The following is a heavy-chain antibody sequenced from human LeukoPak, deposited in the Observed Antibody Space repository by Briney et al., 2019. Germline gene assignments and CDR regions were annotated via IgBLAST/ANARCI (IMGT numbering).Heavy chain of an antibody. D-gene: IGHD6-13*01. J-gene: IGHJ4*02. CDR2: IKQDGSEK. CDR1: GSTFSSYW. Sequence: GGSLRLSCAASGSTFSSYWMSWVRQAPGKGLEWVANIKQDGSEKYYVDSVKGRFTISRDNAKNSLYLQMNSLRAEDTAVYYCARAAGIAAAVYFDYWGQGTLVTVSS. V-gene: IGHV3-7*01. CDR3: ARAAGIAAAVYFDY.